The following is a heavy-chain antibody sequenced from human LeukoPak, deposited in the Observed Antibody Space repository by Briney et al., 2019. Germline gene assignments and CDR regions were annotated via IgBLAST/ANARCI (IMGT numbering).Heavy chain of an antibody. D-gene: IGHD1-26*01. Sequence: PGGSLRLSCAASGFTFSDYYMSWIRQAPGKGLEWDSYISSSGSTIYYADSVKGRFTISRDNAKNSLYLQMNSLRAEDTAVYYCARTEIVGATNPHFDYWGQGTLVTVSS. CDR1: GFTFSDYY. CDR3: ARTEIVGATNPHFDY. J-gene: IGHJ4*02. V-gene: IGHV3-11*04. CDR2: ISSSGSTI.